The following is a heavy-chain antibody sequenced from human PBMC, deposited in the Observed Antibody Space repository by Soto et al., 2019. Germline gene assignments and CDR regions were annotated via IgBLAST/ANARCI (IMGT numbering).Heavy chain of an antibody. J-gene: IGHJ4*02. CDR2: ISAYNGNT. CDR1: GYTFTSYG. D-gene: IGHD6-6*01. V-gene: IGHV1-18*01. Sequence: ASVKVSCKASGYTFTSYGISWVRRAPGEGLEWMGWISAYNGNTNYAQKLQGRVTMTTDTSTSTAYMELRSLRSDDTAVYYCARGSVNPPHLYSSWSHEGYFDYWGKGTLVTVSS. CDR3: ARGSVNPPHLYSSWSHEGYFDY.